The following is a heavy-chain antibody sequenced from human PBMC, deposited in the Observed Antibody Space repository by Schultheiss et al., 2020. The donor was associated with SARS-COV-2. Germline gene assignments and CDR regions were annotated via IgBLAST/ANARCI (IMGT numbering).Heavy chain of an antibody. CDR3: ATVGPYYDFWSGYHTTRPGYGMDV. J-gene: IGHJ6*02. D-gene: IGHD3-3*01. CDR1: GYTLTELS. CDR2: FDPEDGET. Sequence: ASVKVSCKVSGYTLTELSMHWVRQAPGKGLEWMGGFDPEDGETIYAQKFQGRVTMTEDTSTDPAYMELSSLRSEDTAVYYCATVGPYYDFWSGYHTTRPGYGMDVWGQGTTVTVSS. V-gene: IGHV1-24*01.